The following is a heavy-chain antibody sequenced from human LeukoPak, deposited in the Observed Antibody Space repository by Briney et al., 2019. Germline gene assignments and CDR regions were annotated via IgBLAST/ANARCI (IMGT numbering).Heavy chain of an antibody. V-gene: IGHV3-74*01. J-gene: IGHJ6*02. Sequence: GGSLRLSCAASGCTFSSYWMHWVRLAPGKGLVWVSRINSDGSSTSYADSVKGRFTISRDNAKNTLYLQMNSLRAEDTAVYYCARDEDIAVAAHYYYYGMDVWGQGTTVTVSS. CDR1: GCTFSSYW. CDR3: ARDEDIAVAAHYYYYGMDV. CDR2: INSDGSST. D-gene: IGHD6-19*01.